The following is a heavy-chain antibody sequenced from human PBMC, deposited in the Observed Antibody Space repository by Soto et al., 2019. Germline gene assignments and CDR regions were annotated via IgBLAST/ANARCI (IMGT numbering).Heavy chain of an antibody. CDR3: ARDNLGYYYDSSGYSDY. J-gene: IGHJ4*02. CDR1: GGTFSSYA. Sequence: QVQLVQSGAEVKKPGSSVKVSCKASGGTFSSYAISWVRQAPGQGLEWMGGIIPIFGTANYAQKFQGRVTIAADESTSTADMELSSLRSEDTAVYYCARDNLGYYYDSSGYSDYWGQGTLVTVSS. CDR2: IIPIFGTA. D-gene: IGHD3-22*01. V-gene: IGHV1-69*01.